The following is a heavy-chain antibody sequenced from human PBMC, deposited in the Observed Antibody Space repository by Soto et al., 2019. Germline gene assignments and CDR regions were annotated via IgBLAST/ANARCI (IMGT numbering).Heavy chain of an antibody. CDR1: GFSFSNYA. J-gene: IGHJ4*02. Sequence: EVQLLESGGGLVQPGGSLRLSCAASGFSFSNYAMSWVRQAPGKGLEWLSGISGSAGSIYYADSAKGRFIISRDNSHNTVHLQMSSVRAEDTAVYYCANWGKRGSDYWGEGTLVTVSS. D-gene: IGHD3-16*01. V-gene: IGHV3-23*01. CDR2: ISGSAGSI. CDR3: ANWGKRGSDY.